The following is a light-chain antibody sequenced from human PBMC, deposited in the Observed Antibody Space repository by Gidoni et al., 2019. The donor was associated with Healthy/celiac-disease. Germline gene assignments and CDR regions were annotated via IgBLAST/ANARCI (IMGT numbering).Light chain of an antibody. CDR3: QQANSFSPT. J-gene: IGKJ4*01. Sequence: DIQLTQPPSSVSASVGDRVTITCRASQCISSCVGWYQQKPGKAPKLLIYAASSLQSGVPSRFSGSGSGTDFTLTISSLQPEDFATYYCQQANSFSPTFGGGTKVEIK. CDR2: AAS. CDR1: QCISSC. V-gene: IGKV1-12*01.